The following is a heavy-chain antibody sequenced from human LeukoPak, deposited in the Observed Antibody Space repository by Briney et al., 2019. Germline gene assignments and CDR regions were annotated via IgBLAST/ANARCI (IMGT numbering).Heavy chain of an antibody. D-gene: IGHD2-15*01. CDR3: ARDLGCSGGSCHDAFDI. CDR1: GGSISSYY. V-gene: IGHV4-4*07. CDR2: IYTSGST. Sequence: SETLSLTCTVSGGSISSYYWSWIRQPAGKGLEWIGRIYTSGSTNYNPSLKSRVTMSVDTSKNQFSLKLSSMTAADTAVYYCARDLGCSGGSCHDAFDIWGQGTMVTVSS. J-gene: IGHJ3*02.